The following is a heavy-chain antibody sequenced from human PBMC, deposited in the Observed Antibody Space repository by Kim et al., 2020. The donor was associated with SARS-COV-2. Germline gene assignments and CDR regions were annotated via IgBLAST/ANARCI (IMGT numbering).Heavy chain of an antibody. J-gene: IGHJ4*02. Sequence: GSVKGRFTISRDNVKNALYLQMNSRRAEDTALYYCARAPRGYDSSPFYWGQGTLVSVSS. CDR3: ARAPRGYDSSPFY. D-gene: IGHD5-12*01. V-gene: IGHV3-7*01.